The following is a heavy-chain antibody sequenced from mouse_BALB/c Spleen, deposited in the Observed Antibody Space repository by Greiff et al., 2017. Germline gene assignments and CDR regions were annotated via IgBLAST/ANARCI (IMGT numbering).Heavy chain of an antibody. CDR2: ISSGGSYT. D-gene: IGHD1-1*01. CDR1: GFTFSSYA. V-gene: IGHV5-9-3*01. CDR3: ARSTVYWYFDV. Sequence: EVKLVESGGGLVKPGGSLKLSCAASGFTFSSYAMSWVRQTPEKRLEWVATISSGGSYTYYPDSVKGRFTISRDNAKNTLYLQMSSLRSEDTAMYYCARSTVYWYFDVWGAGTTVTVSS. J-gene: IGHJ1*01.